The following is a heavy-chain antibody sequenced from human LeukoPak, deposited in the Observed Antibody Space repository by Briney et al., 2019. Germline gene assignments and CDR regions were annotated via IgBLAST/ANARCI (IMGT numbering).Heavy chain of an antibody. V-gene: IGHV1-3*01. J-gene: IGHJ3*02. CDR1: GYTFTTCA. D-gene: IGHD6-19*01. Sequence: GASVTVSCKTSGYTFTTCAVHWVRQAPGQRLEWMGWIHADSGNTKYSQKLQGRVAIARDTSASTIYMELTSLRIEDTAVYFCTIGLAGDWDAFDIWGRGTMVTVSS. CDR3: TIGLAGDWDAFDI. CDR2: IHADSGNT.